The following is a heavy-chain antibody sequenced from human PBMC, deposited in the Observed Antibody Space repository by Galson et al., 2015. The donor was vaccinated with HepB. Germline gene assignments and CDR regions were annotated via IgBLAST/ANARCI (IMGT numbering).Heavy chain of an antibody. CDR2: IHSGGRT. CDR1: GFTVSDSY. CDR3: ARSITIFGVFIAAFDI. D-gene: IGHD3-3*01. Sequence: SLRLSCAVSGFTVSDSYMVWVRQAPGKGLEWVSLIHSGGRTDNEDSVKGRFTIPRDKSKNTLFLQMNSLRAEDTAVYYCARSITIFGVFIAAFDIWGQGTMVTVSS. J-gene: IGHJ3*02. V-gene: IGHV3-53*01.